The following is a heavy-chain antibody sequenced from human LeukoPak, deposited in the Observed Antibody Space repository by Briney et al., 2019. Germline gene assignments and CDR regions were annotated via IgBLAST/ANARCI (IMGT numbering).Heavy chain of an antibody. J-gene: IGHJ5*02. CDR1: GGSTTSYY. V-gene: IGHV4-4*07. CDR2: IYTSGST. Sequence: PSETLSLTCTVSGGSTTSYYWSWIRQPAGKGLEWIGRIYTSGSTNYNPSLKSRVTMSVDTSKNQFSLKLSSVTAADTAVYYCARDRASGWFDPWGQGTLVTVSS. CDR3: ARDRASGWFDP. D-gene: IGHD2-15*01.